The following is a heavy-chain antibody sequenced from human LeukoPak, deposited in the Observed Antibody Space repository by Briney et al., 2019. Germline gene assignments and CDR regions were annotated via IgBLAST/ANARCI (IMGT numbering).Heavy chain of an antibody. CDR3: ARDRTGIAVAGKDY. Sequence: GASVKVSCKASGYTFTSYGISWVGQAPGQGLEWMGWISAYNGNTNYAQKLQGRVTMTTDTSTSTAYMELRSLRSDDTAVYYCARDRTGIAVAGKDYWGQGTLVTVSS. CDR1: GYTFTSYG. D-gene: IGHD6-19*01. V-gene: IGHV1-18*01. J-gene: IGHJ4*02. CDR2: ISAYNGNT.